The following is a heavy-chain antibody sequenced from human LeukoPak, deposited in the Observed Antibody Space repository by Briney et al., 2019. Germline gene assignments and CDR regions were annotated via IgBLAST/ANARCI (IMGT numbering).Heavy chain of an antibody. V-gene: IGHV3-23*01. J-gene: IGHJ4*02. CDR3: ARDPGVVAFHYFDY. CDR1: GFTFSSHA. D-gene: IGHD3-3*01. CDR2: IGGSGGST. Sequence: PGGSLRLSCAASGFTFSSHAMGWVRHAPGKGLEWVSAIGGSGGSTYYADSVKGRFTISRDNSKNTLYLQMNSLRAEDTALYYCARDPGVVAFHYFDYWGQGTLVTVSS.